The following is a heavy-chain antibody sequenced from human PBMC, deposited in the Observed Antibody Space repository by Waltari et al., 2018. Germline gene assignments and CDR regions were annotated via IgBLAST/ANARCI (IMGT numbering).Heavy chain of an antibody. CDR2: ISWNSGSI. V-gene: IGHV3-9*01. J-gene: IGHJ4*02. CDR1: GFTFDDYA. D-gene: IGHD3-16*01. Sequence: EVQLVESGGGLVQPGRSLRLSCAASGFTFDDYAMHWVRQAPGKGLEWVSGISWNSGSIGDADSVKGRFTISRDNAKNSLYLQMNSLRAEDTALYYCATQPIWGPIYFDYWGQGTLVTVSS. CDR3: ATQPIWGPIYFDY.